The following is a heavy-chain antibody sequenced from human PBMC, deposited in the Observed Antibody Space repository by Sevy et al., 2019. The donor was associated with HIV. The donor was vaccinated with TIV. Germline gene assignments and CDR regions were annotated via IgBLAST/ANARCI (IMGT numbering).Heavy chain of an antibody. D-gene: IGHD5-12*01. Sequence: GGSLRLSCAASGFTFSKYSMSWIRQTPGKGLEWVSTFSFGCGKINYADSVKGRFTISRDDSRNTFYLQMNSLRADDTAVYYCASGGSFDYWGQGTLVTVSS. J-gene: IGHJ4*02. CDR2: FSFGCGKI. V-gene: IGHV3-23*01. CDR3: ASGGSFDY. CDR1: GFTFSKYS.